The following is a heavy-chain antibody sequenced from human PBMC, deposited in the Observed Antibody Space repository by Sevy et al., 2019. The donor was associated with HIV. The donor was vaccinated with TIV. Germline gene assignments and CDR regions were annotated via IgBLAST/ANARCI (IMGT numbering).Heavy chain of an antibody. J-gene: IGHJ4*02. V-gene: IGHV1-46*03. Sequence: ASVKVSCEASGYTFTSYYMHWVRQAPGQGLEWMGIINPSGGSTSYAQKFQGRVTMTRDTSTSTVYMELSSLRSEDTAVYYCARDRVVVPAARGVFDYWGQGTLVTVSS. CDR3: ARDRVVVPAARGVFDY. CDR1: GYTFTSYY. D-gene: IGHD2-2*01. CDR2: INPSGGST.